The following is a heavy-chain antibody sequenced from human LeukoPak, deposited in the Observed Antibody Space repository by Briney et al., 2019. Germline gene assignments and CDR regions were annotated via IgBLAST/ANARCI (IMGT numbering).Heavy chain of an antibody. V-gene: IGHV4-59*12. D-gene: IGHD4-11*01. CDR1: GGSISNYY. Sequence: PSETLSLTCTVSGGSISNYYWSWIRQPPGKGLEWIGYIYSSGSTNYNPSLKSRVTISVDTSKNQFSLRLSYVTAADTAVYYCARGGAYSNYFLYYYYYYMDVWGKGTTVTVSS. CDR3: ARGGAYSNYFLYYYYYYMDV. CDR2: IYSSGST. J-gene: IGHJ6*03.